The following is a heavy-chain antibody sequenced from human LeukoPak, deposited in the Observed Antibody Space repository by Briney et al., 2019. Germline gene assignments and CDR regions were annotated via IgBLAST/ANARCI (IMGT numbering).Heavy chain of an antibody. Sequence: GVSLRLSCAASGFTFNTYTMSWVRQAPGKGLEWVSSINSRSNGIYYADSVKGRFTVSRDNTKNSLYLQMNSLRAEDTAVYFCAKESGDCGADCLALNDYWGQGTLVTVSS. D-gene: IGHD2-21*02. CDR1: GFTFNTYT. J-gene: IGHJ4*02. CDR3: AKESGDCGADCLALNDY. CDR2: INSRSNGI. V-gene: IGHV3-21*01.